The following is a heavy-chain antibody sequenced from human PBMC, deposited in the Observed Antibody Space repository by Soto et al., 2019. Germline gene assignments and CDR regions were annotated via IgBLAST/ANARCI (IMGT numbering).Heavy chain of an antibody. V-gene: IGHV1-69*13. J-gene: IGHJ4*02. Sequence: SSVKVSCKASGGTFKSFTFTWVRQAPGQGLEWMGGFIPIFETAKYAQKFQDRVTITADESTSTVYMELSSLRSADTAVYYCATQGVIGLCFDYWGQGTVVTVSS. CDR1: GGTFKSFT. D-gene: IGHD3-10*01. CDR2: FIPIFETA. CDR3: ATQGVIGLCFDY.